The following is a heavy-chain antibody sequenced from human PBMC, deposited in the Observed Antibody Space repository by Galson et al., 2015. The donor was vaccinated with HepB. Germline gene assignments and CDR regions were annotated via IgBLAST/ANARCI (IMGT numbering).Heavy chain of an antibody. V-gene: IGHV3-43D*03. CDR2: ISWDGGSN. J-gene: IGHJ3*01. CDR3: ARGDIATMIVVIITGAFDV. D-gene: IGHD3-22*01. Sequence: SLRLSCAASGFTFDDYSMHWVRQAPGKGLEWVSLISWDGGSNYYADSVKGRFTISRDNSKNSLYLQMNSLRAEDTAVYYCARGDIATMIVVIITGAFDVWGQGTMVTVSS. CDR1: GFTFDDYS.